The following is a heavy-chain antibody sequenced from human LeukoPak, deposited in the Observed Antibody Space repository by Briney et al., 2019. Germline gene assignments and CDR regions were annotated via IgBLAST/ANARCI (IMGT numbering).Heavy chain of an antibody. CDR3: AGDSSTSLGWFDP. V-gene: IGHV3-33*01. D-gene: IGHD2-2*01. J-gene: IGHJ5*02. Sequence: GGSLRLSCAASGFTFSSYGMHWVRQAPGKGLGWVAVIWYDGSNKYYADSVKGRFTISRDNSKNTLYLQMNSLRAEDTAVYYCAGDSSTSLGWFDPWGQGTLVTVSS. CDR2: IWYDGSNK. CDR1: GFTFSSYG.